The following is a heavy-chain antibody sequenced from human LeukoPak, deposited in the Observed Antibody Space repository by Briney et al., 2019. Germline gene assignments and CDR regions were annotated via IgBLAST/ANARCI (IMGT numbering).Heavy chain of an antibody. V-gene: IGHV6-1*01. CDR1: GDSVSSNSAT. Sequence: SQTLSLTCDISGDSVSSNSATWNWLRQSPSRGLEWLGRTYYMSKWYNDYAVSVRSRITINPDTSKNQFSLQLHSVTPEDTAVYYCARTYSSGSLDLWGRGTLVTVSS. D-gene: IGHD2-15*01. CDR3: ARTYSSGSLDL. CDR2: TYYMSKWYN. J-gene: IGHJ5*02.